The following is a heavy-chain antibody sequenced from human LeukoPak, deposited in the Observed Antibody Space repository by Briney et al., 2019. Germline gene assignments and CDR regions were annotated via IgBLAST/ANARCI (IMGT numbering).Heavy chain of an antibody. J-gene: IGHJ4*02. Sequence: ASVKVSCKASGYTFTSYGISWVRQAPGQGLEWMGWISAYNGNTNYAQKLQGRVTMTTDTSTSTAYMELRSLRSDDTAVYYCARVPRSYYYDSSGYYYRGAFDYWGQGTLVTVSS. CDR3: ARVPRSYYYDSSGYYYRGAFDY. CDR1: GYTFTSYG. D-gene: IGHD3-22*01. CDR2: ISAYNGNT. V-gene: IGHV1-18*01.